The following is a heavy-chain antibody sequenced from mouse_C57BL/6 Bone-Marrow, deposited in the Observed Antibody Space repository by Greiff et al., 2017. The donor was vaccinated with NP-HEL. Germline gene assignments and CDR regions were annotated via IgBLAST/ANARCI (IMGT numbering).Heavy chain of an antibody. J-gene: IGHJ3*01. CDR1: GFSFNTYA. V-gene: IGHV10-1*01. CDR3: VRDYDGYAWFAY. CDR2: IRSKSNNYAT. D-gene: IGHD2-3*01. Sequence: EVKLMESGGGLVQPKGSLKLSCAASGFSFNTYAMNWVRQAPGKGLEWVARIRSKSNNYATYYADSVKDRFTISRDDSESMLYLQMNNLKTEDTAMYYCVRDYDGYAWFAYWGQGTLVTVSA.